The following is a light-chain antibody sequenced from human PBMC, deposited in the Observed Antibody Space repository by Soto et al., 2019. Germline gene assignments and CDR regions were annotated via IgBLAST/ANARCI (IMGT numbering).Light chain of an antibody. CDR1: SNDFGGYNY. V-gene: IGLV2-8*01. CDR3: CSYGGSNYV. J-gene: IGLJ1*01. Sequence: QSALTQPPSASGSPGQSVTISCTGTSNDFGGYNYVSWYQQHPGKAPKLIIFEVSERPSGVPDRFSGSKSGSTASLTVSGLPAEDEADYYCCSYGGSNYVFGTGTKVTVL. CDR2: EVS.